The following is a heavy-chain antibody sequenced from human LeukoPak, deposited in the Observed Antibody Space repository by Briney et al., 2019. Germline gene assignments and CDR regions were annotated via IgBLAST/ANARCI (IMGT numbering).Heavy chain of an antibody. D-gene: IGHD3-22*01. J-gene: IGHJ3*02. CDR3: ARHAFLVVIKGDAFDI. CDR2: IGAYNGNT. CDR1: GYTFTSYG. Sequence: EASVKVSCKASGYTFTSYGISWVRQAPGQGLEWMGWIGAYNGNTNYAQKLQGRVTMTTDTSTSTAYMELRSLRSDDTAVYYCARHAFLVVIKGDAFDIWGQGTMVTVSS. V-gene: IGHV1-18*01.